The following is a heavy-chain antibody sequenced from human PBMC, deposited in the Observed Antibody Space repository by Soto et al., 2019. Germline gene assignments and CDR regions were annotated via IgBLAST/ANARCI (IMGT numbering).Heavy chain of an antibody. CDR1: GGSISGYY. D-gene: IGHD1-26*01. CDR2: IYYSGST. CDR3: ASRLSGSSFIAFDP. Sequence: PSETLSLTCTVSGGSISGYYWSWIRQPPGKGLEWIGYIYYSGSTNYNPSLKSRVTISVDTSKNQFSLTLSSVTAADTAVSYCASRLSGSSFIAFDPWGQGTLVTVSS. J-gene: IGHJ5*02. V-gene: IGHV4-59*01.